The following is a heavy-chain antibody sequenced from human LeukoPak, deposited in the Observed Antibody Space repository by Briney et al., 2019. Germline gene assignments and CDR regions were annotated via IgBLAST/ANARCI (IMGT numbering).Heavy chain of an antibody. CDR1: GGSFSGYY. V-gene: IGHV4-34*01. J-gene: IGHJ4*02. CDR2: INHSGST. Sequence: SETLSLTCAVYGGSFSGYYWSWIRQPPGKGLEWIGEINHSGSTNYNPSLKSRVTISVDTSKNQFSLKLSSVTAADTAVYYCARDPYDSSGYYCFDYWGQGILVTVSS. CDR3: ARDPYDSSGYYCFDY. D-gene: IGHD3-22*01.